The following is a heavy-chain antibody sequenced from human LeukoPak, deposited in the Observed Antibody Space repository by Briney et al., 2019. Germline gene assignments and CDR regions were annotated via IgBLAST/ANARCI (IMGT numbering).Heavy chain of an antibody. CDR2: MNPNSGNT. CDR3: ARDRGLDIAAAGKFRHYYYYMDV. D-gene: IGHD6-13*01. J-gene: IGHJ6*03. CDR1: GYTFTNYN. V-gene: IGHV1-8*01. Sequence: ASVKVSCKASGYTFTNYNINWVRQATGQGLEWMGWMNPNSGNTGYAQKFQGRVTMTRDTSISTAYMELSRLRSDDTAVYYCARDRGLDIAAAGKFRHYYYYMDVGGKGTTVTVSS.